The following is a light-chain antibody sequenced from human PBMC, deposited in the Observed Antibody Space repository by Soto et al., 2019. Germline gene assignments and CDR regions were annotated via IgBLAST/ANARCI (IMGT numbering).Light chain of an antibody. V-gene: IGKV3-20*01. J-gene: IGKJ1*01. Sequence: EIVLTQSPGTLSLSPGETATLSCRASQSVSSSYLAWYQQKPGQAPRLLIYGASIRATGIPDRFSGSGSGTDFTLTISRLEPEDFAVYHCQQYDRSPWTFGQGTQVKIK. CDR1: QSVSSSY. CDR3: QQYDRSPWT. CDR2: GAS.